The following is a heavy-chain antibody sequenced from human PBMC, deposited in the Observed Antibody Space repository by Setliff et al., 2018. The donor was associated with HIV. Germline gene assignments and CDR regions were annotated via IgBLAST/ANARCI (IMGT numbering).Heavy chain of an antibody. Sequence: GASVKVSCKTSGYTFTTYYIHWVRQAPGQGLEWMGWINPNNGGTNYAQKFQGWVTMTRDTSISTAYMQLSRLRSDDTAVYYCARDRGRGSSYGDDAFDVWGQGTPVTVSS. V-gene: IGHV1-2*04. CDR3: ARDRGRGSSYGDDAFDV. CDR1: GYTFTTYY. J-gene: IGHJ3*01. D-gene: IGHD5-18*01. CDR2: INPNNGGT.